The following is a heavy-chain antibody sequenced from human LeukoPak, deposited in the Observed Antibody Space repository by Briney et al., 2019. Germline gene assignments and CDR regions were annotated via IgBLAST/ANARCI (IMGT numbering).Heavy chain of an antibody. CDR1: GGSFSGYY. CDR2: INHSGST. D-gene: IGHD3-10*01. V-gene: IGHV4-34*01. CDR3: ASTSVRGDY. Sequence: PSETLSLTCAVYGGSFSGYYWSWIRQPPGKGLEWIGEINHSGSTTYNPSLKSRVTISVDTSKNQFSLQLSSVTAAATAVYYSASTSVRGDYWGQGTLVTVSS. J-gene: IGHJ4*02.